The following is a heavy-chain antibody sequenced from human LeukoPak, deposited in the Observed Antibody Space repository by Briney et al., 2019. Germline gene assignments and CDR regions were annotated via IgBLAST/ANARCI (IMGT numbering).Heavy chain of an antibody. CDR3: ARRSDYSGSFDY. CDR1: GGSIGSGGYY. V-gene: IGHV4-31*03. Sequence: SETLSLTCTVSGGSIGSGGYYWSWIRQHPGKGLEWIGHIYYSGSTSYNSSLKSRVSISVDMSKSQFSLNLSSVTAADTAVYYCARRSDYSGSFDYWGQGTLVTASS. CDR2: IYYSGST. J-gene: IGHJ4*02. D-gene: IGHD4-23*01.